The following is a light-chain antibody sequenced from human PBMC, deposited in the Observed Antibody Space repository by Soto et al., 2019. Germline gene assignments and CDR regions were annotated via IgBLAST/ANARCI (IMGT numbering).Light chain of an antibody. V-gene: IGKV1-39*01. CDR2: AAV. CDR3: QQTYSSPQWT. J-gene: IGKJ1*01. Sequence: DIQMTQSPFSLSASVGDRVTITCRASQSISSYLNWYQQKPGKPPKLLIYAAVSLQSGIPSRFSAYGSGTDFTLPISSLQPKDFATYYCQQTYSSPQWTFGQGTKVEIK. CDR1: QSISSY.